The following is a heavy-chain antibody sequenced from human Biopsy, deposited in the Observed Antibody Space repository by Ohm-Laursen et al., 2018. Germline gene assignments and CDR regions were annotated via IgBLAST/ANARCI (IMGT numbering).Heavy chain of an antibody. D-gene: IGHD2/OR15-2a*01. V-gene: IGHV1-18*01. Sequence: ASVKVSCKASGYTFTSYDISWARQAPGQGLEWMGWISPYNDKTSYPPKLQDRVTMTADTSTNTAHMELRSLRSDDTAFYYCARVFCTSTTCYGLLDNWGQGTVVTVSS. J-gene: IGHJ4*02. CDR3: ARVFCTSTTCYGLLDN. CDR1: GYTFTSYD. CDR2: ISPYNDKT.